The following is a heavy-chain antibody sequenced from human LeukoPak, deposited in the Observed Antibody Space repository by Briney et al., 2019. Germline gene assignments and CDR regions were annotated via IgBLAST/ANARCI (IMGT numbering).Heavy chain of an antibody. J-gene: IGHJ4*02. CDR1: GGSISSSSYY. D-gene: IGHD2-15*01. CDR2: IYYSGST. Sequence: SETLSLTCTVSGGSISSSSYYWGWIRQPPGKGLEWIGSIYYSGSTYYSPSLKSRVTISVDTSKNQFSLKLSSVTAADTAVYYCASQVGYCXGGSCXDPXXYWGQG. CDR3: ASQVGYCXGGSCXDPXXY. V-gene: IGHV4-39*01.